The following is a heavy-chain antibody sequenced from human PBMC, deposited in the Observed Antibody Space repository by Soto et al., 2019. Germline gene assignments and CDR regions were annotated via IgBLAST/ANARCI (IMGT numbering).Heavy chain of an antibody. CDR2: MYYTGTT. CDR3: ARGSGSLSSNVDY. CDR1: GGSISASHY. D-gene: IGHD3-10*01. Sequence: QLQLQESGPGLVKPSETLSLTCTVSGGSISASHYWGWIRQSPGKGLEWIGSMYYTGTTYNNPSLKSRVAISADTSKNQLSLSLSSVTAADTAVYYCARGSGSLSSNVDYWGRGTLVTVS. J-gene: IGHJ4*02. V-gene: IGHV4-39*01.